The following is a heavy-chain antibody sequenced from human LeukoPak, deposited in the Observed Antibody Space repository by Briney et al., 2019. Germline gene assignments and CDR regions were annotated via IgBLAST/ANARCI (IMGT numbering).Heavy chain of an antibody. CDR3: ARFTYDFWSGYDDAFDI. CDR1: GYSISSASY. Sequence: SETLSLTCAVSGYSISSASYWGWIRQPPGKGLEWIGNIYHSGSPYYNPSLKSRVTISVDTSKNQFSLKLSSVTAADTAVYYCARFTYDFWSGYDDAFDIWGQGTMVTVSS. D-gene: IGHD3-3*01. V-gene: IGHV4-38-2*01. CDR2: IYHSGSP. J-gene: IGHJ3*02.